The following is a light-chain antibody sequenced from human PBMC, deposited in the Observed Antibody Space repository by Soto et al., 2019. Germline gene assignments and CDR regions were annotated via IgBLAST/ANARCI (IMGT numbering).Light chain of an antibody. Sequence: DIQMTQSPSTLSASVGDRVTLTCRASQSISSWLAWYQQKPGKAPKLLIYQASNLQSGVPSRFSGSGSGTELTLTISSLQPDDFATYYCQHYNSYPWAFGQGTKVEVK. J-gene: IGKJ1*01. CDR3: QHYNSYPWA. CDR2: QAS. V-gene: IGKV1-5*03. CDR1: QSISSW.